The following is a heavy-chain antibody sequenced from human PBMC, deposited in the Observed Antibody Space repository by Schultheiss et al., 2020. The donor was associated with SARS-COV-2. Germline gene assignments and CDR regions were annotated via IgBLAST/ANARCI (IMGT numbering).Heavy chain of an antibody. CDR2: INPNSGGT. V-gene: IGHV1-2*04. CDR3: ARDVNRAAFDI. D-gene: IGHD3-10*01. CDR1: GYTFTSYA. J-gene: IGHJ3*02. Sequence: ASVKVSCKASGYTFTSYAMHWVRQAPGQRLEWMGWINPNSGGTNYAQKFQGWVTMTRDTSISTAYMELRSLRSDDTAVYYCARDVNRAAFDIWGQGTMVTVSS.